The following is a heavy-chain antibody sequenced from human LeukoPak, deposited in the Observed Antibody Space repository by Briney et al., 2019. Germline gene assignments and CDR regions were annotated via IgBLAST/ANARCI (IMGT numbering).Heavy chain of an antibody. CDR3: AREHHSRTYYDFWSGYTGGWYFDY. CDR1: GGSISSGDYY. CDR2: IYYSGST. V-gene: IGHV4-30-4*08. J-gene: IGHJ4*02. D-gene: IGHD3-3*01. Sequence: SQTLSLTCTVSGGSISSGDYYWSWIRQPPGKGLEWIRYIYYSGSTYYNPSLKSRVTISVDTSKNQFSLKLSSVTAADTAVYYCAREHHSRTYYDFWSGYTGGWYFDYWGQGTLVTVSS.